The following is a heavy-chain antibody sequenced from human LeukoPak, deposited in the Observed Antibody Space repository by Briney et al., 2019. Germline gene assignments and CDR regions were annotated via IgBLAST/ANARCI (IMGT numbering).Heavy chain of an antibody. CDR2: INHSGST. D-gene: IGHD4-23*01. CDR1: GGSFSGYY. J-gene: IGHJ6*02. CDR3: AFDGGNSGRAYYYYYGMDV. Sequence: SETLSLTCAVYGGSFSGYYWSWIRQPPGKGLEWIGEINHSGSTNYNPSLKSRVTISVDTSKNQFSLKLSTVTAADTAVYYCAFDGGNSGRAYYYYYGMDVWGQGTTVTVSS. V-gene: IGHV4-34*01.